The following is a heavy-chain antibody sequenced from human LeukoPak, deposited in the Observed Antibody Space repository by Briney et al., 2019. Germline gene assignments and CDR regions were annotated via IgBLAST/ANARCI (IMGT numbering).Heavy chain of an antibody. CDR1: GFTFSSYA. Sequence: PGGSLRLSCAASGFTFSSYAMSWVRRAPGKGLEWVSDIRGSGVSTYYADSVKGRFTISRDNSRNTLYVQMNSLRAEDTAVYYCARDRSYNGGAFDYWGQGTLVTVSS. D-gene: IGHD3-10*01. J-gene: IGHJ4*02. CDR3: ARDRSYNGGAFDY. V-gene: IGHV3-23*01. CDR2: IRGSGVST.